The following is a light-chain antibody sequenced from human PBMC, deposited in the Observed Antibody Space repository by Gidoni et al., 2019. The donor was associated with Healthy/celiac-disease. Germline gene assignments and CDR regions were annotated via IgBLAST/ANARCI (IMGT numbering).Light chain of an antibody. Sequence: EIVLTPSQGTLSLSAGERATLSCSASQSVSSSYLAWYQQKPGQAPRLLIYGASSRATGIPDRFSGSGSVTDFTLTISRLEPEDFAVYYCQQYGSSPAMYTFGQGTKLEIK. CDR3: QQYGSSPAMYT. J-gene: IGKJ2*01. CDR2: GAS. V-gene: IGKV3-20*01. CDR1: QSVSSSY.